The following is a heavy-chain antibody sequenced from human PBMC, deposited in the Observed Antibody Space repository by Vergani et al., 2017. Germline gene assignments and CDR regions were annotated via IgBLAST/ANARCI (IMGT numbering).Heavy chain of an antibody. CDR2: IIPIFGTA. CDR1: GGTFSSYA. CDR3: ARDVRARHSSSWYYFDY. D-gene: IGHD6-13*01. Sequence: QVQLVQSGAEVKKPGSSVKVSCKASGGTFSSYAISWVRQAPGQGLEWMGGIIPIFGTANYAQKFQGRVTITADESTSTAYMELSSLRSEDTAVYYCARDVRARHSSSWYYFDYWGQGTLVTVSS. J-gene: IGHJ4*02. V-gene: IGHV1-69*01.